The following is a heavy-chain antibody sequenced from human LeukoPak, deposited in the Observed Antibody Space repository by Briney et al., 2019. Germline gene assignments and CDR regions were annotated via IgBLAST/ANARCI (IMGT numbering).Heavy chain of an antibody. J-gene: IGHJ6*03. CDR2: INWNGGST. D-gene: IGHD3-9*01. V-gene: IGHV3-20*04. Sequence: GGSLRLSCAASGFTFDDYGMSWVRQAPGKGLEWVSGINWNGGSTGYADSVKGRFTISRDNAKNSLYLQMNSLRAEDTALYYWARGEYDILAGTGYHYYYMDVWGKGTTVTVSS. CDR3: ARGEYDILAGTGYHYYYMDV. CDR1: GFTFDDYG.